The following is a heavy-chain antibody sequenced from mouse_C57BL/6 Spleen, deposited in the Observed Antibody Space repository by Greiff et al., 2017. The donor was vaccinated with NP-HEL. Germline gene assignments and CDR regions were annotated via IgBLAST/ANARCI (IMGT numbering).Heavy chain of an antibody. CDR2: IYPGDGDT. D-gene: IGHD1-1*01. Sequence: QVQLQQSGAELVKPGASVKISCKASGYAFSSYWMNWVKQRPGKGLEWIGQIYPGDGDTKYNGKFKGKATLTADKSSSTAYMQLSSLTSEDSAVYFCARRITTVVEGFAYWGQGTLVTVSA. CDR1: GYAFSSYW. V-gene: IGHV1-80*01. CDR3: ARRITTVVEGFAY. J-gene: IGHJ3*01.